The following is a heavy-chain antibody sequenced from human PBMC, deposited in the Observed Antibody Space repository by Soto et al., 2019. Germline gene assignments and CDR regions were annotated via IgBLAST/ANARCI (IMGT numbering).Heavy chain of an antibody. J-gene: IGHJ3*02. V-gene: IGHV4-4*07. CDR1: GGSISSYY. CDR2: IYTSGST. Sequence: PAETLSLTCTVSGGSISSYYWSWIRQPAGKGLEWIGRIYTSGSTNYNPSLKSRVTMSVDTSKNQFSLKLSSVTAADTAVYYCARDQHCGVDCYVGQGAFDIWGQGTMVTVS. D-gene: IGHD2-21*02. CDR3: ARDQHCGVDCYVGQGAFDI.